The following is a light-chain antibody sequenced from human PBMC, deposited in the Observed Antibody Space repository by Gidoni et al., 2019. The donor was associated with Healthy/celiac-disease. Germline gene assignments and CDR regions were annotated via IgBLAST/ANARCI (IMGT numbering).Light chain of an antibody. CDR3: QQRSNWPPYT. Sequence: DIVLTQSPATLSLSPGERATLSCRASQSVSSYLAWYQQKPGQAPSLLIYDASNRAAGIPARFSGSGSETDFTLTISSLEPEDFAVYYCQQRSNWPPYTFGQGTKLEIK. V-gene: IGKV3-11*01. CDR1: QSVSSY. CDR2: DAS. J-gene: IGKJ2*01.